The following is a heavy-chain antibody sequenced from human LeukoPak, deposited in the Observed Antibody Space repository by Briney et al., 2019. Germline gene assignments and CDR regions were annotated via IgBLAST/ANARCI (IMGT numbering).Heavy chain of an antibody. Sequence: PSQTLSPTCTVSGGSISSGGYYWTWIRQPPGKGLEWIGYMSQTGSTYYNPSLKSRVTISVDTSKSQFSLKLTSVTAADTAVYYCARDWSGPYYFDHWGQGILVTVSS. V-gene: IGHV4-31*03. CDR1: GGSISSGGYY. CDR3: ARDWSGPYYFDH. J-gene: IGHJ4*01. CDR2: MSQTGST. D-gene: IGHD3-3*01.